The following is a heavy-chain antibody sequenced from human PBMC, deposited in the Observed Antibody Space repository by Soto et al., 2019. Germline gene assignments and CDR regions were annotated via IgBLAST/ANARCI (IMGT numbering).Heavy chain of an antibody. J-gene: IGHJ6*02. CDR3: AKVESSSAYYYYYYGMDV. D-gene: IGHD6-13*01. CDR2: ISYDGSNK. Sequence: PGGSLRLSCAASGFTFSSYGMHWVRQAPGKGLEWVAVISYDGSNKYYADSVKGRFTISRDNSKNTLYLQMNSLRAEDTAVYYCAKVESSSAYYYYYYGMDVWGQGTTVTVSS. CDR1: GFTFSSYG. V-gene: IGHV3-30*18.